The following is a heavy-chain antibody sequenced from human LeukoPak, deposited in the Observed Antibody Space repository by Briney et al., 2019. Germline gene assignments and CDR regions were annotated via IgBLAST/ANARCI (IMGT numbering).Heavy chain of an antibody. CDR3: ATSSAALSLYNFAY. Sequence: GESLRLSCSAPGFTFSSYGRDWVPQAPGKGLEWVAVIWYDGSNNYYADSVKGRFTISRDNSKNTLYLQMNSLRAEDTAVYYCATSSAALSLYNFAYWGQGTLVTVSS. CDR1: GFTFSSYG. J-gene: IGHJ4*02. D-gene: IGHD3-10*01. V-gene: IGHV3-33*01. CDR2: IWYDGSNN.